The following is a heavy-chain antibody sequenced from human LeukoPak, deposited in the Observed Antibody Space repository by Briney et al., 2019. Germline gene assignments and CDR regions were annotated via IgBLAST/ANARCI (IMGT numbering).Heavy chain of an antibody. D-gene: IGHD4-11*01. CDR1: GGSISSYY. J-gene: IGHJ5*02. CDR3: ARLYSNYESPWNWFDP. Sequence: SETLSLTCTVSGGSISSYYWSWIRQPPGKGLECIGYIYTSGSTNYNPSLKSRVTISVDTSKNQFSLKLRSVTAADTAVYYCARLYSNYESPWNWFDPWGQGTLVTVSS. CDR2: IYTSGST. V-gene: IGHV4-4*09.